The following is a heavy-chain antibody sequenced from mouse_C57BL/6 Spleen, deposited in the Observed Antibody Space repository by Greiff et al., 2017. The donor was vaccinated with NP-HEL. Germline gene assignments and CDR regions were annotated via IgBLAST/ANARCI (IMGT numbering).Heavy chain of an antibody. Sequence: QVQLQQPGAELVKPGASVKVSCKASGYTFTSYWMHWVKQRPGQGLEWIGRIHPSDSDTNYNQKFKGKATLTVDKSSSTAYMQLRSLTSEDSAVYYCAISTAQGGFSYDYWGQGATLTVSS. J-gene: IGHJ2*01. V-gene: IGHV1-74*01. CDR2: IHPSDSDT. CDR3: AISTAQGGFSYDY. CDR1: GYTFTSYW. D-gene: IGHD3-2*02.